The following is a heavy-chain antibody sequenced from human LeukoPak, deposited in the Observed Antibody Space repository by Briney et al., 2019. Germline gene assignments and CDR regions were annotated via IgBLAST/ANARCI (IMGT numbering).Heavy chain of an antibody. CDR2: IYYSGST. D-gene: IGHD2-15*01. CDR3: ARVGGYCSGGSCPYYFDY. J-gene: IGHJ4*02. CDR1: GGSISSVGYY. V-gene: IGHV4-31*03. Sequence: SETLSLTCTVSGGSISSVGYYWSWIRQHPGKGLEWIGYIYYSGSTYYNPSLKSRVTISVDTSKNQFSLKLSSVTAADTAVYYCARVGGYCSGGSCPYYFDYWGQGTLVTVSS.